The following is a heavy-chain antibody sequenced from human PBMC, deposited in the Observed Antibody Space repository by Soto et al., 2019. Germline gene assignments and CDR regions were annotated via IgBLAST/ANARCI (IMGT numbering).Heavy chain of an antibody. CDR2: IDPSDSYT. CDR1: GYSFTSYW. J-gene: IGHJ4*02. Sequence: LGESLKISCKGSGYSFTSYWISWVRQMPGKGLEWMGRIDPSDSYTNYSPSFQGHVTISADKSISTAYLQWSSLKASDTAMYYCALNDILTAAPLGKTKNPSDYWGQGTLVTVSS. V-gene: IGHV5-10-1*01. D-gene: IGHD3-9*01. CDR3: ALNDILTAAPLGKTKNPSDY.